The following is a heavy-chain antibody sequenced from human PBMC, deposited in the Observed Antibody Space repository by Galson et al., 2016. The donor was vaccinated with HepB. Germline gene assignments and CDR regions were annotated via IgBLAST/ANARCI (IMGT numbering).Heavy chain of an antibody. Sequence: SETLSLTCSVSGATRDDYYWSWIRQPPGKGLEWIGHIYYTGSTNYNPSLKSRGTISVDTSKNQFSLKLSSVTAADTAVYYCARGGYDFWSGPGSGWFDPWGQGTLVTVSS. V-gene: IGHV4-59*01. D-gene: IGHD3-3*01. CDR3: ARGGYDFWSGPGSGWFDP. J-gene: IGHJ5*02. CDR2: IYYTGST. CDR1: GATRDDYY.